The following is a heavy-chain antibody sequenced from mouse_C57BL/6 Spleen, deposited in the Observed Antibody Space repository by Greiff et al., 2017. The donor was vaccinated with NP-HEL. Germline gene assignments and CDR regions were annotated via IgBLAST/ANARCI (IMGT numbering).Heavy chain of an antibody. Sequence: QVQLKESGPELVKPGASVKISCKASGYAFSSSWMNWVKQRPGKGLEWIGRIYPGDGDTNYNGKFKGKATLTADKYSSTAYMPLSSLTSEDSSVYFCARSDDYYAMDYWGQGTSVTVSS. CDR1: GYAFSSSW. CDR3: ARSDDYYAMDY. J-gene: IGHJ4*01. V-gene: IGHV1-82*01. CDR2: IYPGDGDT.